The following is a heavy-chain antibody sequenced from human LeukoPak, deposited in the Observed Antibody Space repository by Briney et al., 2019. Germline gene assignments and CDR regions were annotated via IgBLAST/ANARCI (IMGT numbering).Heavy chain of an antibody. D-gene: IGHD1-26*01. CDR1: AYTFTDYY. J-gene: IGHJ5*02. V-gene: IGHV1-2*02. Sequence: ASVKVSCKASAYTFTDYYIHWVRQAPGQGLEWMGWINPKSGGTSYAQKFQGRVTMTRDTSISTAYMELSRLRSDDTAVYYCARALHSGTYSYWFDPWGQGALVTVSS. CDR3: ARALHSGTYSYWFDP. CDR2: INPKSGGT.